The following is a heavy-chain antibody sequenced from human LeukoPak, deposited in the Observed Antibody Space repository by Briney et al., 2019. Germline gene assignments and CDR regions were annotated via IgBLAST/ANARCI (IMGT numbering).Heavy chain of an antibody. J-gene: IGHJ4*02. CDR3: AKDSHIVVVTAIQFDY. V-gene: IGHV3-23*01. Sequence: GGSLRLSCAASGFTFSSYAMTWVRQAPGKGLEWVSVISGSGGSTYYADSVKGRFTISRDNSKNTLYLQMNSLRAEDTAVYYCAKDSHIVVVTAIQFDYWGQGTLVTVSS. CDR2: ISGSGGST. D-gene: IGHD2-21*02. CDR1: GFTFSSYA.